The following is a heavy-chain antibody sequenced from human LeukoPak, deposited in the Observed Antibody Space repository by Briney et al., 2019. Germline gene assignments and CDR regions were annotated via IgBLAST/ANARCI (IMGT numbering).Heavy chain of an antibody. CDR3: AREEGATPTLDY. Sequence: GGSLRLSCAASGLTFSSYSMNWVRQAPGKGLEWVSSISSSSSYIYYADSVKGRFTISRDNAKNSLYLQMNSLRAEDTAVYYCAREEGATPTLDYWGQGTLVTVSS. CDR2: ISSSSSYI. CDR1: GLTFSSYS. D-gene: IGHD1-26*01. J-gene: IGHJ4*02. V-gene: IGHV3-21*01.